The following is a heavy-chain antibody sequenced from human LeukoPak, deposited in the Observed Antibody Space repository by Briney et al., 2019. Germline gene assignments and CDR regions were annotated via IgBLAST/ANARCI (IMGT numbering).Heavy chain of an antibody. V-gene: IGHV3-23*01. CDR1: GFTFSSYA. CDR2: ISGSGGST. CDR3: AKDLFDGNPLFHFGY. Sequence: GGSLRLSCAASGFTFSSYAMSWVRQAPGKGLEWVSGISGSGGSTFYADSVKGRFTISRDNSKNTLYLEMNSPRAEDTAVYYCAKDLFDGNPLFHFGYWGQGTLVTVSS. D-gene: IGHD4-23*01. J-gene: IGHJ4*02.